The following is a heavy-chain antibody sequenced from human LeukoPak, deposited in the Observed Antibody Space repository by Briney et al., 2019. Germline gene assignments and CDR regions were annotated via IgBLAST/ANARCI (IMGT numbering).Heavy chain of an antibody. CDR1: GFTFSSYA. V-gene: IGHV3-23*01. D-gene: IGHD3-10*01. J-gene: IGHJ4*02. CDR3: EKDMQMVRGVSKPDY. Sequence: GGSLRLSCAASGFTFSSYAMSWVRQAPGKGLEWVSAISGSGGSTYYADSVKGRFTISRDNCKNTLYLQMNSLRAEDTGVYYCEKDMQMVRGVSKPDYWGQGNLVTVSS. CDR2: ISGSGGST.